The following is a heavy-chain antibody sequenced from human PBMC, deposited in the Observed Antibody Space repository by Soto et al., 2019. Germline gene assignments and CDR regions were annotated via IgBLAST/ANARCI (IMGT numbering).Heavy chain of an antibody. CDR2: IIPIFGTA. CDR3: ARTPIYYYDSSGYIPFDY. Sequence: SVKVSCKASGGTFSSDAISWVRQAPGQGLEWMGGIIPIFGTANYAQKFQGRVTITADESTSTAYMELSSLRSEDTAVYYCARTPIYYYDSSGYIPFDYWGQGTLVTVSS. J-gene: IGHJ4*02. V-gene: IGHV1-69*13. CDR1: GGTFSSDA. D-gene: IGHD3-22*01.